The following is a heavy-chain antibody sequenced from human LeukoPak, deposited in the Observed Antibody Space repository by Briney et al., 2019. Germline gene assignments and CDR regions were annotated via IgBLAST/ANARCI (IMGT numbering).Heavy chain of an antibody. V-gene: IGHV3-15*01. Sequence: GGSLRLSCVASGFTLSSTWMSWVRQAPGKGLEWVGRIKRNIDGWTTDYAAPVNGRFTISRDDSKNTLYLQMNSLKTEDTAVYYCVTGLGRTDHDYWGQGTLVTVSS. J-gene: IGHJ4*02. D-gene: IGHD1/OR15-1a*01. CDR3: VTGLGRTDHDY. CDR2: IKRNIDGWTT. CDR1: GFTLSSTW.